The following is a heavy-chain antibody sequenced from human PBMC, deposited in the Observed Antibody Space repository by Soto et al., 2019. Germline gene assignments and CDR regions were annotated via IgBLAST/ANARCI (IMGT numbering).Heavy chain of an antibody. Sequence: PSQTLSLTCVISGDSVSSNSAAWNWIRLSPSRGLEWLARTYYRSRWYNDYAVSVRSRITVNPDTSKNQFSLQLTSVTPDDMAVYYCAGTTSHQWYYMDVWGKGTTVTVSS. CDR1: GDSVSSNSAA. CDR2: TYYRSRWYN. J-gene: IGHJ6*03. D-gene: IGHD1-7*01. CDR3: AGTTSHQWYYMDV. V-gene: IGHV6-1*01.